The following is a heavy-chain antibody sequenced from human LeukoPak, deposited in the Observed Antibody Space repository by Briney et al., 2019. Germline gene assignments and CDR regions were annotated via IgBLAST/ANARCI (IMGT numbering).Heavy chain of an antibody. CDR1: GFTSSSFY. Sequence: GGSLRLSCAASGFTSSSFYMEWVRQAPGKGLEWVSATHSSGGTYYADSVKGRFTISRDTSKNTLYLQINSLSVEDTAVYYCIVFGDSNHWGQGTLVTVSS. D-gene: IGHD4-17*01. CDR2: THSSGGT. J-gene: IGHJ5*02. CDR3: IVFGDSNH. V-gene: IGHV3-53*01.